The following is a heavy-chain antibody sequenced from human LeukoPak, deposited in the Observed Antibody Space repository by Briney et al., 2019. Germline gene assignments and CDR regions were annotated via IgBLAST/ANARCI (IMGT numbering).Heavy chain of an antibody. CDR2: INPNSGGT. CDR3: ARDPGRGYYYDSSGSPDDY. J-gene: IGHJ4*02. Sequence: ASVKVSCKASGYTFTGYYMHWVRQAPGQGLEWMGWINPNSGGTNYAQKFQGRVTMTRDTSISTAYMELSRLRSDDTAVYYCARDPGRGYYYDSSGSPDDYWGQGTLVTVSS. D-gene: IGHD3-22*01. V-gene: IGHV1-2*02. CDR1: GYTFTGYY.